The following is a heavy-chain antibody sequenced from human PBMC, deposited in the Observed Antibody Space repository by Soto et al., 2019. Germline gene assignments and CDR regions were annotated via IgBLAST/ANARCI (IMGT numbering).Heavy chain of an antibody. CDR3: ARGGWSMDV. CDR1: GASISSLY. CDR2: IHYSGST. D-gene: IGHD2-15*01. J-gene: IGHJ6*01. Sequence: QVQLQESGPGLVKPSETLSLTCTISGASISSLYWSWVRQPPGKGLEWIGYIHYSGSTSYNPSLKSRVTMLVDTSKNQFSLRLSSVTAADTAVYYCARGGWSMDVW. V-gene: IGHV4-59*11.